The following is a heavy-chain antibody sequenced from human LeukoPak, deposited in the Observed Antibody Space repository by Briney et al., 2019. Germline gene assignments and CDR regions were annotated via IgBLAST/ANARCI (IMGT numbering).Heavy chain of an antibody. CDR1: GFTFRNYG. CDR2: ISYDGSNK. CDR3: AKVHSVAGHNWFDP. Sequence: GRSLRLSCAASGFTFRNYGMHWVRQAPGKGLEWVAVISYDGSNKYYADSVKGRFTISRDNSKNTLYLQMNSLRAEDTAVYYCAKVHSVAGHNWFDPWGQGTLVTVSS. V-gene: IGHV3-30*18. J-gene: IGHJ5*02. D-gene: IGHD6-19*01.